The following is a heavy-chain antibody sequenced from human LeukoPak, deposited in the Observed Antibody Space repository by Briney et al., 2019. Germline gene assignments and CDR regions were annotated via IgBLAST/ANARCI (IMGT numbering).Heavy chain of an antibody. CDR2: ISYDGSNK. D-gene: IGHD3-10*01. Sequence: GALRLSCAASGFTFSSYALHWVRQAPGKGLEGVAVISYDGSNKYYAGSVKGRFTISRDNSKNTLYLQMNSLRAEDTAVYYCAKIISAHYGSGNEYWGQGTLVTVSS. CDR1: GFTFSSYA. V-gene: IGHV3-30-3*02. J-gene: IGHJ4*02. CDR3: AKIISAHYGSGNEY.